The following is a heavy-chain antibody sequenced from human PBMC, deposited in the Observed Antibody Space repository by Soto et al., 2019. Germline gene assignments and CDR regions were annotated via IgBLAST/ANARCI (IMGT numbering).Heavy chain of an antibody. CDR2: ISYDGSNK. Sequence: GGSLRLSCAASGFTFSSYAMHWVRQAPGKVLGWVAVISYDGSNKYYAYSVKGRFTISRDNPKNTLYLQMNSLRAEDTAVYYCASIRSHGRGWSPGPDLTLSMDVWGQGTPVTVSS. CDR3: ASIRSHGRGWSPGPDLTLSMDV. V-gene: IGHV3-30-3*01. D-gene: IGHD6-19*01. CDR1: GFTFSSYA. J-gene: IGHJ6*02.